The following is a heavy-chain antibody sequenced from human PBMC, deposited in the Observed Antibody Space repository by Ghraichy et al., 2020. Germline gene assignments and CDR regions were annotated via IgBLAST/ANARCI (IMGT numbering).Heavy chain of an antibody. CDR3: AHTDWGWGVLVLGFDY. CDR2: IYWDDDK. Sequence: SGPTLVKPTQTLTLTCTFSGFSLSTSGVGVGWIRQPPGKALEWLALIYWDDDKRYSPSLKSRLTIAKDTSKNQVVLTMTNMDPVDTATYYCAHTDWGWGVLVLGFDYWGQGTLVTVSS. V-gene: IGHV2-5*02. CDR1: GFSLSTSGVG. D-gene: IGHD7-27*01. J-gene: IGHJ4*02.